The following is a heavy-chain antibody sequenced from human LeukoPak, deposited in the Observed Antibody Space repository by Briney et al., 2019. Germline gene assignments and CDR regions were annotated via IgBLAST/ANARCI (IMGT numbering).Heavy chain of an antibody. J-gene: IGHJ6*03. Sequence: GESLKISCKGSGYSFTSYWIGWVRQMPGKGLEWMGIIYPGDSDTRYSPSFQGQVTISADKSISTAYLQWSSLKASDTAMYYCARARVQLEGIRYYHYYMDVWGKGTTVTVSS. CDR2: IYPGDSDT. V-gene: IGHV5-51*01. CDR1: GYSFTSYW. D-gene: IGHD1-1*01. CDR3: ARARVQLEGIRYYHYYMDV.